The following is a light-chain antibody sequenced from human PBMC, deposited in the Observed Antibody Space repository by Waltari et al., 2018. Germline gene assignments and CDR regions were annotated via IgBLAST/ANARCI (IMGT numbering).Light chain of an antibody. J-gene: IGLJ3*02. CDR1: RSSVGSYNL. V-gene: IGLV2-23*01. CDR3: CSYAGSSTWV. Sequence: QSALTQPASVSGSPGQSITIPCTATRSSVGSYNLVSWYQQHPGKAPKLMIYEGSKRPSGVSNRFSGSKSGNTASLTISGLQAEDEADYYCCSYAGSSTWVFGGGTKLTVL. CDR2: EGS.